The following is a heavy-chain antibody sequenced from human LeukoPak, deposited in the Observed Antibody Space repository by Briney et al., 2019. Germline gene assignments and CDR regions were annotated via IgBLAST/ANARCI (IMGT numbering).Heavy chain of an antibody. Sequence: SETLSLTCAVSGGSFSGYYWSWIRQPPGKGLEWIGEINHSGSTNYNPSLKSRVTISVDTSKNQFSLKLSSVTAADTAVYYCARGPSPSGDFSFGYWGQGNLVTVSS. CDR1: GGSFSGYY. V-gene: IGHV4-34*01. J-gene: IGHJ4*02. D-gene: IGHD4-17*01. CDR2: INHSGST. CDR3: ARGPSPSGDFSFGY.